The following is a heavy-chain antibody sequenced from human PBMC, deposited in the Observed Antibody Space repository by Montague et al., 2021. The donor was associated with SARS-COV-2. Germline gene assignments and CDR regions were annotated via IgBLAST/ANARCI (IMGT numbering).Heavy chain of an antibody. CDR2: IGWRSGSI. V-gene: IGHV3-9*01. J-gene: IGHJ5*02. D-gene: IGHD5-12*01. CDR1: GFTFDDYV. Sequence: SLRLSFAASGFTFDDYVMHWVRQAPGKGLEWVSGIGWRSGSIGYADSEKGRFTISRDNAKNSLYLQMNSLRAEDTALYHCAKGQKIQWLVFNSAPDWFDPWGQGTLVTVSS. CDR3: AKGQKIQWLVFNSAPDWFDP.